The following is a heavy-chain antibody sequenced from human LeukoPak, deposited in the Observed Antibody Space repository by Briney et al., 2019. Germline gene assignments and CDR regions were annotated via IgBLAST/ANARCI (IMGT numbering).Heavy chain of an antibody. V-gene: IGHV4-59*01. Sequence: PSETLSLTCTVSGGSISSYYWSWIRQPPGKGLEWIGYIYYSGSTNYNPSLKSRVTISVDTSKNQFTLKLSSVTAADTAVYYCARLEYQLLLGYYYYMDVWGKGTTVTISS. CDR2: IYYSGST. CDR3: ARLEYQLLLGYYYYMDV. J-gene: IGHJ6*03. CDR1: GGSISSYY. D-gene: IGHD2-2*01.